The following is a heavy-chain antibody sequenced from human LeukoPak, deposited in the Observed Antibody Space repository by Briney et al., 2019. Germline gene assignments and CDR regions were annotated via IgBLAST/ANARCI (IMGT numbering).Heavy chain of an antibody. CDR3: ARVYGGYYALDY. CDR1: GGTFSSYA. D-gene: IGHD4/OR15-4a*01. Sequence: ASVKVSCKASGGTFSSYAISWVRQAPGQGLEWMGRIIPILGIANYAQKFQGRVTITADESTSTAYMELSSLRSEDTAVYYCARVYGGYYALDYWGQGTLVTVSS. CDR2: IIPILGIA. V-gene: IGHV1-69*04. J-gene: IGHJ4*02.